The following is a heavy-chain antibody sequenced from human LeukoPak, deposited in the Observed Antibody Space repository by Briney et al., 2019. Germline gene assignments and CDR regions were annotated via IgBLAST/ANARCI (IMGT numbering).Heavy chain of an antibody. J-gene: IGHJ4*02. CDR1: GGTFSSYS. D-gene: IGHD3-22*01. Sequence: GSSVKVSCKASGGTFSSYSFSWVRQAPGQGLEWMGQIIPILSPPDYAQKFQGRITITADKSTSTAYMELKSLRSDDTAVYYCARAYYDSSGYYPFDYWGQGTLVTVSS. CDR3: ARAYYDSSGYYPFDY. CDR2: IIPILSPP. V-gene: IGHV1-69*06.